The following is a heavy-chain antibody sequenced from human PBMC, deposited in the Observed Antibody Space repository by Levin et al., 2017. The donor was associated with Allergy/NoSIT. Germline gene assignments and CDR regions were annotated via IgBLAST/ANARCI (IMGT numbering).Heavy chain of an antibody. J-gene: IGHJ4*02. D-gene: IGHD6-13*01. V-gene: IGHV3-30*04. Sequence: PGGSLRLSCAASGFTFSSYAMHWVRQAPGKGLEWVAVISSDGSNEYYADSVKGRFSISRDNSKNTLYLQMNSLRPEDTAVYYCARRIAAADHYWGQGTLVTVSS. CDR1: GFTFSSYA. CDR3: ARRIAAADHY. CDR2: ISSDGSNE.